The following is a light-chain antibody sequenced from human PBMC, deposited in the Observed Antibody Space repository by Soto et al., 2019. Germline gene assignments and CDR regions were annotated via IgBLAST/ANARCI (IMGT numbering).Light chain of an antibody. CDR2: DAS. CDR1: QSVRSY. CDR3: QHRSNWRRT. V-gene: IGKV3-11*01. J-gene: IGKJ1*01. Sequence: EIVLTQSPATLSLSPGERATLSCRASQSVRSYLAWYQQRPGQAPRLLIYDASNRATGIPARFSGSGSGTDFTLTISSLEPEDFAVYYCQHRSNWRRTFGQGTKVERK.